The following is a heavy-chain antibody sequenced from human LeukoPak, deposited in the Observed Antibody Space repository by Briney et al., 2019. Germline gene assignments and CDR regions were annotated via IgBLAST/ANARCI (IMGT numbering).Heavy chain of an antibody. CDR2: ISSSGSNK. CDR1: GFTFSDYY. D-gene: IGHD1-14*01. J-gene: IGHJ6*02. Sequence: GGSLRLSCAASGFTFSDYYMSWIRQAPGKGLEWVSYISSSGSNKFYADSVKGRFTISRDNAKNSLYLQMNSLRAEDTAVYYCARESVTAYYYYGMDVWGQGTTVTVSS. V-gene: IGHV3-11*04. CDR3: ARESVTAYYYYGMDV.